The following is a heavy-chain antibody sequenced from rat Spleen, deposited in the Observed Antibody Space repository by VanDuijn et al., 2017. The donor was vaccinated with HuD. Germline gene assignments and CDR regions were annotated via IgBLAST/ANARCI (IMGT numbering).Heavy chain of an antibody. CDR1: GFTFTNYW. CDR2: ISSGGGGT. J-gene: IGHJ4*01. V-gene: IGHV5-27*01. Sequence: EVQLVETGGDLVQPGRSLKLSCVASGFTFTNYWMYWVRQAPKKGLEWVASISSGGGGTYYPESVKGRLTISRDNAKSTLFLQMDSLRSEDTAIYYCTRGYVMDAWGQGASVTVSS. CDR3: TRGYVMDA.